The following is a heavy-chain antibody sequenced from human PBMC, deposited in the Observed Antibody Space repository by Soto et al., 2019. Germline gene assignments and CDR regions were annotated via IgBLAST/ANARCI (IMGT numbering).Heavy chain of an antibody. Sequence: SETLSLTCTVSGGSISSYYWSWIRQPPGKGLEWIGYIYYSGSTNYNPSLKSRVTISVDTSKNQFSLKLSSVTAADTAVYYCARELPTVTTRYYYYYMDVWGKGTTVTVSS. D-gene: IGHD4-4*01. CDR3: ARELPTVTTRYYYYYMDV. CDR2: IYYSGST. J-gene: IGHJ6*03. V-gene: IGHV4-59*01. CDR1: GGSISSYY.